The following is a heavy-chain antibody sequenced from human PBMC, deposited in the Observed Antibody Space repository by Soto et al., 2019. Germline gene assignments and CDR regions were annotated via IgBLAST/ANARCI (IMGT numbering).Heavy chain of an antibody. Sequence: QITLKESVPTLVKPTQTLTVTCTFSGFSLRTSGVGVGWIRQSPGQALEWLGVIYWDDEKRYSPSLKSRLTLRKDTAKKQVVLTVANMDPLDTGTYYCARVFLDVVAALESWGQGTPVIVSS. CDR2: IYWDDEK. CDR1: GFSLRTSGVG. J-gene: IGHJ4*02. CDR3: ARVFLDVVAALES. V-gene: IGHV2-5*02. D-gene: IGHD5-12*01.